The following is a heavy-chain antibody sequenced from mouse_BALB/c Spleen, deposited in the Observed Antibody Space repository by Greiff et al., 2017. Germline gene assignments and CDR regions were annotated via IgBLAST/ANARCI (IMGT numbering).Heavy chain of an antibody. V-gene: IGHV14-3*02. Sequence: LVESGAELVKPGASVKLSCTASGFNIKDTYMHWVKQRPEQGLEWIGRIDPANGNTKYDPKFQGKATITADTSSNTAYLQLSSLTSEDTAVYYCALIYYDYDGYYAMDYWGQGTSVTVSS. CDR2: IDPANGNT. D-gene: IGHD2-4*01. CDR3: ALIYYDYDGYYAMDY. CDR1: GFNIKDTY. J-gene: IGHJ4*01.